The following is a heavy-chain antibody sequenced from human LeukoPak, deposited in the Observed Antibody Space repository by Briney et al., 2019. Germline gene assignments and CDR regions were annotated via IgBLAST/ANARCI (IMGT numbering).Heavy chain of an antibody. D-gene: IGHD2-15*01. CDR3: TTRYCSGGRCDY. CDR1: GFTFSNAW. Sequence: GGSLRLSCAASGFTFSNAWMNWVRQAPGKGLEWVGRIKSKTDGGTTDYAAPVKGRFTISRDDSKPTLYLQMNSLKTEDTAVYYCTTRYCSGGRCDYWGQGTLVTVSS. CDR2: IKSKTDGGTT. V-gene: IGHV3-15*01. J-gene: IGHJ4*02.